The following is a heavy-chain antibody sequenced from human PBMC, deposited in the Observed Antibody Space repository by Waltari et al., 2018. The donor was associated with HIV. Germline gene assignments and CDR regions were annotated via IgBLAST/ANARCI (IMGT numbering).Heavy chain of an antibody. V-gene: IGHV4-61*02. CDR2: IYTSGST. Sequence: QVQLQESGPGLVKPSQTLSLTCTVPGGSIRSGSYYWSWFRQPAGKGLEWIGRIYTSGSTNYNPSLKSRVTISVDTSKNQFSLKLSSVTAADTAVYYCARRGIQLWFYAFDIWGQGTMVTVSS. CDR3: ARRGIQLWFYAFDI. J-gene: IGHJ3*02. D-gene: IGHD5-18*01. CDR1: GGSIRSGSYY.